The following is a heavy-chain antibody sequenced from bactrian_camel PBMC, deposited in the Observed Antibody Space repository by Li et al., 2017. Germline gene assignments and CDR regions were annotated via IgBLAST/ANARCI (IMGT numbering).Heavy chain of an antibody. Sequence: HVQLVESGGGSVQAGGSLRLSCAVSRYMYNNGCMGWFRQSPGKEREGVAAIMILGSTTYYADSVKGRGTISQDNAKNMVYLQVDSLKAEDTAMYYCAAGWSFGVGTLLRRHVNYWGQGTQVTVS. D-gene: IGHD3*01. CDR1: RYMYNNGC. V-gene: IGHV3S54*01. J-gene: IGHJ4*01. CDR3: AAGWSFGVGTLLRRHVNY. CDR2: IMILGSTT.